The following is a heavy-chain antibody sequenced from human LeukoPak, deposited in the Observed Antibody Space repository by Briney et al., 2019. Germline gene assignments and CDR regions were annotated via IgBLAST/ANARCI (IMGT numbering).Heavy chain of an antibody. Sequence: GVSLRLSCAASGFTFSASAMYRVRQASGKGLEWVGRIRNKANSYATTYAASVNGRFTISRDDSKNTAYLQMNSLKIEDTAVYYCASSVLTILGVISDYWGQGTLVTVSS. V-gene: IGHV3-73*01. CDR1: GFTFSASA. CDR2: IRNKANSYAT. J-gene: IGHJ4*02. D-gene: IGHD3-3*01. CDR3: ASSVLTILGVISDY.